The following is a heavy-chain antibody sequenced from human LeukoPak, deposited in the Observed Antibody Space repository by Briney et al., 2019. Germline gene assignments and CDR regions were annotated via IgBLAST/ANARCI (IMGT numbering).Heavy chain of an antibody. CDR3: AKDRGYGDYVDAFDI. CDR2: ISYDGSNK. J-gene: IGHJ3*02. Sequence: VRSLRLSCAASGFTFSSYGMHWVRQAPGKGLEWVAVISYDGSNKYYVDSVKGRFTISRDNSKNTLFLQMNSLRAEDTAVYYCAKDRGYGDYVDAFDIWGQGTMVTVSP. V-gene: IGHV3-30*18. D-gene: IGHD4-17*01. CDR1: GFTFSSYG.